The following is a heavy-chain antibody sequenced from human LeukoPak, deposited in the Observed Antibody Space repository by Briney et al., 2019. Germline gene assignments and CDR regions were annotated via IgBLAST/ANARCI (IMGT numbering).Heavy chain of an antibody. Sequence: SETLSLTCSVSGDSMSSSNDCWGWIRQSPGKGLEWIGSIYNSGSRYYNPSLKSRVTLSVDTSKKQFSLKLASVTAADTAVYYCSREPRRGGWFDPWGQGILVTVSS. CDR2: IYNSGSR. J-gene: IGHJ5*02. CDR3: SREPRRGGWFDP. CDR1: GDSMSSSNDC. V-gene: IGHV4-39*07.